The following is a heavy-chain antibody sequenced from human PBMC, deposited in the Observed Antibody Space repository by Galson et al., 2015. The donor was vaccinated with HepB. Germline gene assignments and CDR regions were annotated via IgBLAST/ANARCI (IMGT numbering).Heavy chain of an antibody. CDR1: GFTFSSYG. D-gene: IGHD5-12*01. V-gene: IGHV3-30*03. CDR2: ISYDGSNK. CDR3: ARGFLEVATLRFYFDY. J-gene: IGHJ4*02. Sequence: SLRLSCAASGFTFSSYGMHWVRQAPGKGLEWVAVISYDGSNKYYADSVKGRFTISRDNSKNTLYLQVNSLRAEDTAVYYCARGFLEVATLRFYFDYWGQGTLFTVSS.